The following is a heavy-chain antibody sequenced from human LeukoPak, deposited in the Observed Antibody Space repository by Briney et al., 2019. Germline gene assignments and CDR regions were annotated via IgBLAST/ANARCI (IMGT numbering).Heavy chain of an antibody. CDR1: GGPISSGDYY. V-gene: IGHV4-30-4*01. D-gene: IGHD2-2*01. CDR3: ARGLVVPAALYYYYGMDV. J-gene: IGHJ6*02. Sequence: SQTLSLTCTVSGGPISSGDYYWSWIRQPPGKGLEWIGYIYYSGSTNYNPSLKSRVTISVDTSKNQFSLKLSSVTAADTAVYYCARGLVVPAALYYYYGMDVWGQGTTVTVSS. CDR2: IYYSGST.